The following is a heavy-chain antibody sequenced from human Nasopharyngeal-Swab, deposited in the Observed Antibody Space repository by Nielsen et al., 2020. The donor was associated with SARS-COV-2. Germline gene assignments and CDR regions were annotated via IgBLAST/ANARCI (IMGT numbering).Heavy chain of an antibody. CDR2: INFDGSTR. CDR1: GSASSGNW. CDR3: ARVLLRALGKFGEGYAFDI. Sequence: GESLKISCAASGSASSGNWMHWIRQAPGKQLVWVSAINFDGSTRNYAGSVKGRFTISRDNAKNSLYLQMNSLRVEDTAVYYCARVLLRALGKFGEGYAFDIWGQGTMVTVSS. J-gene: IGHJ3*02. V-gene: IGHV3-74*01. D-gene: IGHD3-10*01.